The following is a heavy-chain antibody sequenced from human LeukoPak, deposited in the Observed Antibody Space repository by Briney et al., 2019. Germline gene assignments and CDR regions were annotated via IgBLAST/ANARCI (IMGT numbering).Heavy chain of an antibody. J-gene: IGHJ5*02. D-gene: IGHD6-25*01. CDR3: ARGVSSSDLNWCDP. CDR1: GYTFTTYG. V-gene: IGHV1-18*01. CDR2: ISAYNGNT. Sequence: AAVKVSCKASGYTFTTYGISWGREAPGQGLGWMEWISAYNGNTNYAQKLQGRVTMTTDTSTSTAYMERRSLRSDNTAVYYCARGVSSSDLNWCDPWGQGTLVSVFS.